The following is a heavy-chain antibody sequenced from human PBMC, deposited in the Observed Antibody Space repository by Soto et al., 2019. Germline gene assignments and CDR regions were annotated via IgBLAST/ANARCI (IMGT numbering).Heavy chain of an antibody. CDR1: GYTFTDYH. Sequence: QVQLVQSGAEVKKPGASVKVSCKASGYTFTDYHIHWVRQAPGQGLEFMGWINANNGGAGSAQQFQGRVTVTRDTSITTVYMELSKLRSDDTAVSYSAREGGSEPRQPSYNGFDPWGQGTLVPVSS. V-gene: IGHV1-2*02. D-gene: IGHD6-25*01. CDR2: INANNGGA. J-gene: IGHJ5*02. CDR3: AREGGSEPRQPSYNGFDP.